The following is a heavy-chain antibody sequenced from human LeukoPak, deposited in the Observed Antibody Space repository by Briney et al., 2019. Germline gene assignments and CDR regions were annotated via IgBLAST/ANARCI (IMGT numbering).Heavy chain of an antibody. CDR1: EFSVGSNY. CDR3: VRDYNWAFDV. V-gene: IGHV3-48*01. J-gene: IGHJ3*01. CDR2: IDGSGTIP. Sequence: GGSLRLSCAASEFSVGSNYMTWVRQAPGKGLEWLSFIDGSGTIPYYADSVRGRFTISINDAKTSLYLHMTSLRAEDTAVYYCVRDYNWAFDVWGQGTMVAVSS. D-gene: IGHD1-20*01.